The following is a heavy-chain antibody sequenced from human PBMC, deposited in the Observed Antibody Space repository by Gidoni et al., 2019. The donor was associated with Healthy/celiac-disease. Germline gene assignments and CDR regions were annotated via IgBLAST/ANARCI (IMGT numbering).Heavy chain of an antibody. D-gene: IGHD4-17*01. J-gene: IGHJ5*02. CDR3: ARQNQMTTVTQNWFDP. CDR2: IYPGYSDT. CDR1: GYSFTSYW. Sequence: EVQLVQSGAEVKKPGESLKISCKGAGYSFTSYWIGWVRQMPGKGLEWMGIIYPGYSDTRYSPSFQGQVTISADKSISTAYLQWSSLKASDTAMYYCARQNQMTTVTQNWFDPWGQGTLVTVSS. V-gene: IGHV5-51*01.